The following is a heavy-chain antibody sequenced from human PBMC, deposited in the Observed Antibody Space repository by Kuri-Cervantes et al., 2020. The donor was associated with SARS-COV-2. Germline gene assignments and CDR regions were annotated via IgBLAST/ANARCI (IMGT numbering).Heavy chain of an antibody. Sequence: ASVKVSCKASVYTFTSYYMHWVRQAPGQGLEWMGIINPGGGSTSHAQKFQGRVTMTRDTSTSTVYMELSSLRSEDTAVYYCARDVFPAYYYDSSGPTPGMWWGQGTLVTVSS. V-gene: IGHV1-46*01. J-gene: IGHJ4*02. CDR1: VYTFTSYY. CDR2: INPGGGST. D-gene: IGHD3-22*01. CDR3: ARDVFPAYYYDSSGPTPGMW.